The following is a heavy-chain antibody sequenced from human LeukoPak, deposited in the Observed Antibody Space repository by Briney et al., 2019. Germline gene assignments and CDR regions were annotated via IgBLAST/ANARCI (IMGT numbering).Heavy chain of an antibody. Sequence: GSLRLSCAASGFTFSTYTMNWVRQAPGKGLEWVSYISDSGSIIYYADSVKGRFTISRDNAKNSLYLQMNSLRGDDTAVYYCARGPYGDYVDAFDIWGQGTMVTVSS. J-gene: IGHJ3*02. V-gene: IGHV3-48*01. D-gene: IGHD4-17*01. CDR2: ISDSGSII. CDR3: ARGPYGDYVDAFDI. CDR1: GFTFSTYT.